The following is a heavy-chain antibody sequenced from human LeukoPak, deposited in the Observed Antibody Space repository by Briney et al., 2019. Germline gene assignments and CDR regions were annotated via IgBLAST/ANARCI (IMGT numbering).Heavy chain of an antibody. V-gene: IGHV4-59*12. D-gene: IGHD1-14*01. J-gene: IGHJ6*03. Sequence: SETLSLTCTVSGGSISSYYWSWIRQPPGKGLEWIGYIYYSGSTNYNPSLKSRVTISVDTSKNQFSLKLSSVTAADTAVYYCARGGMALYYYMDVWGKGTTVTVSS. CDR2: IYYSGST. CDR1: GGSISSYY. CDR3: ARGGMALYYYMDV.